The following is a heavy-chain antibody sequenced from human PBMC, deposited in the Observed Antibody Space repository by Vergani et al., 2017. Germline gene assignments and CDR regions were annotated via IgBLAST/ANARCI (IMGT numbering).Heavy chain of an antibody. CDR3: ARTRSFIFRYFRWVL. D-gene: IGHD3-9*01. J-gene: IGHJ4*02. CDR1: GGSITGSSYY. V-gene: IGHV4-39*01. Sequence: QLHLQESGPGLVKPSETLSLTCTVYGGSITGSSYYWGWIRQPTGKGVEGIGNNYHSRGAYYKLSRTGRVTISVDTYKNHFSLEVTSVTAADTAIYFCARTRSFIFRYFRWVLWGEGALLTVSS. CDR2: NYHSRGA.